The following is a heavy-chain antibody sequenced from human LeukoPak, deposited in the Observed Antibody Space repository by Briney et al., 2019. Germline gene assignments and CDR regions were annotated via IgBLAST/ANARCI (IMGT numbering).Heavy chain of an antibody. V-gene: IGHV3-30*02. CDR1: GFTFRTYG. CDR2: IRYDGSNK. CDR3: AKGPSLGDY. Sequence: PGGSLRFSGSASGFTFRTYGMHWVGQAPGKGLEWVTFIRYDGSNKYYADSVQGRFTISRDNSKNTLYLQMNSLRGEDTAVYYCAKGPSLGDYWGQGTLVTVSS. D-gene: IGHD3-16*01. J-gene: IGHJ4*02.